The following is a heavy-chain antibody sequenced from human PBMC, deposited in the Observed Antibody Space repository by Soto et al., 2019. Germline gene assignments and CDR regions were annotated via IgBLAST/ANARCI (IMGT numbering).Heavy chain of an antibody. J-gene: IGHJ6*02. V-gene: IGHV1-18*01. CDR3: ARVPYCSTTSCYYGMDV. CDR2: ISAYNGNT. Sequence: QVQLVQSGTEVKKPGASMTVSCKASGFTFTSFGFSWVRQAPGQGLEWMGWISAYNGNTYYAQKVQGRVAMTTDTSTCKAYMELRSLRSDDTAVYYCARVPYCSTTSCYYGMDVWGQGTTVTVSS. D-gene: IGHD2-2*01. CDR1: GFTFTSFG.